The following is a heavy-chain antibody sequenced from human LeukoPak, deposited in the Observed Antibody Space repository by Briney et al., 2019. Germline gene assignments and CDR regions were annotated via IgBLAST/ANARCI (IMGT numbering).Heavy chain of an antibody. CDR1: GYTFTGYY. D-gene: IGHD2-15*01. J-gene: IGHJ4*02. CDR2: INPNSGGT. V-gene: IGHV1-2*02. Sequence: ASVKVSCKASGYTFTGYYLHWVRQAPGQGLEWMGWINPNSGGTNYAQKFQGRVTMTRDTSISIAYMELSRLTSDDTAVYYCARDDGFCRGVACYGKFDYWGQGTLVTVSS. CDR3: ARDDGFCRGVACYGKFDY.